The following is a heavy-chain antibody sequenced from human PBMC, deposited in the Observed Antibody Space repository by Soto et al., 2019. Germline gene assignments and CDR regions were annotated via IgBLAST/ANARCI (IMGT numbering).Heavy chain of an antibody. V-gene: IGHV3-23*01. D-gene: IGHD3-16*02. CDR3: SFIEDREHLDY. CDR2: ISGSGGST. CDR1: QDTFSRYA. Sequence: GGSLKLSCAASQDTFSRYAMSWVRQAPRKGLEWVSAISGSGGSTYYADSVKGRFTISRDNSKNTLYLQMNSLRAEDTAVYYCSFIEDREHLDYWGQRTFVPVSS. J-gene: IGHJ4*02.